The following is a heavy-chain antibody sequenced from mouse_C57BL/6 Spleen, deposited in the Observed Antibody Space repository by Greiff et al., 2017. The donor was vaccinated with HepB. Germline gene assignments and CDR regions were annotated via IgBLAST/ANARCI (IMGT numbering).Heavy chain of an antibody. CDR1: GYSFTSYY. Sequence: QVQLKESGPELVKPGASVKISCKASGYSFTSYYIHWVKQRPGQGLEWIGWIYPGSGNTKYNEKFKGKATLTAETSSSTAYMQLSSPTAEDSAVYYCARNYGSSYGAWFDYWDQGTLVTVSA. CDR3: ARNYGSSYGAWFDY. D-gene: IGHD1-1*01. V-gene: IGHV1-66*01. J-gene: IGHJ3*01. CDR2: IYPGSGNT.